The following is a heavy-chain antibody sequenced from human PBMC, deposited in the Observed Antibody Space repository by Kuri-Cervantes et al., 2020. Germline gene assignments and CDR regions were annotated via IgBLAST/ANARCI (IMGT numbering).Heavy chain of an antibody. CDR2: INPNSGGT. CDR3: ARGSPVTYGMDV. D-gene: IGHD4-17*01. Sequence: ASVKVSCKASGYTFTGYYMHWVRQAPGQGLEWMGWINPNSGGTNYAQKFQGWVTMTRDTSISTAYMELSRLRSDDTAMYYCARGSPVTYGMDVWGQGTTVTVSS. V-gene: IGHV1-2*04. J-gene: IGHJ6*02. CDR1: GYTFTGYY.